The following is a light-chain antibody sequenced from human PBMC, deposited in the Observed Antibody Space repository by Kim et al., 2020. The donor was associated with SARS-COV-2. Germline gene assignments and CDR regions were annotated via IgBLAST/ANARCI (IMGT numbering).Light chain of an antibody. CDR1: SLRSYY. CDR2: GKD. CDR3: NSRDSNDNVI. Sequence: SSELTQDPAVSVALGQTVRITCQGDSLRSYYATWYQQKPGQAPILVIYGKDNRPSGIPDRFSGSSSGNTASLTITATQADDEADYYCNSRDSNDNVIFGGGTQLTVL. J-gene: IGLJ2*01. V-gene: IGLV3-19*01.